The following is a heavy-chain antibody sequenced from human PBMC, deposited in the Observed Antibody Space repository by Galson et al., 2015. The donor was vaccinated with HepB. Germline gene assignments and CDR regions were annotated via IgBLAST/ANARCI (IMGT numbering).Heavy chain of an antibody. J-gene: IGHJ5*02. V-gene: IGHV4-34*01. D-gene: IGHD4-17*01. CDR3: ARAALRSGRGGFDP. CDR2: INHSGST. Sequence: ETLSLTCAVYCGSFSGYYWSWIRQPPGKGLEWIGEINHSGSTNYNPSLKSRVTISVDTSKNQFSLKLSSVTAADTAVYYCARAALRSGRGGFDPWGQGTLVTVSS. CDR1: CGSFSGYY.